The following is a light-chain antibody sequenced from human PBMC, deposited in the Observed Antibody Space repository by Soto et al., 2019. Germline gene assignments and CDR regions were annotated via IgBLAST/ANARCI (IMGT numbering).Light chain of an antibody. CDR1: QRISSW. Sequence: QMTQSPSTLSASVGGRVTITCRASQRISSWLAWYQQKPGKAPKLLIYKASSLESGVPSRFSGSGSGTEFTLTISSLQPDDFATYYCQQYNSYWTFGQGTKVEIK. J-gene: IGKJ1*01. V-gene: IGKV1-5*03. CDR2: KAS. CDR3: QQYNSYWT.